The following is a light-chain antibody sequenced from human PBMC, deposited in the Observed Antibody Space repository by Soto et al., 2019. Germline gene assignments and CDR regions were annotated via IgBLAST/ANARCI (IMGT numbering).Light chain of an antibody. J-gene: IGKJ1*01. CDR1: QSLLHSDGYNY. CDR2: LTS. Sequence: DIVMTQSPLSLPVTPGESASISCRSSQSLLHSDGYNYLEWYVQKPGQSPQLLIYLTSHRASGVPDRFSGSGSGTDFSLQITRVEVEDVGVYYCMQSLQTWTFGQGTKVEI. V-gene: IGKV2-28*01. CDR3: MQSLQTWT.